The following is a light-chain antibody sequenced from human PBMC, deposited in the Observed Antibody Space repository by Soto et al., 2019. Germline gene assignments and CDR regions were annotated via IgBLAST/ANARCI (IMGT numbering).Light chain of an antibody. CDR1: QGISSL. CDR2: AAS. CDR3: QQANSFPST. Sequence: DIQMTQSPSSVSASVGDRVTITCRASQGISSLLAWYQQKPGKAPKLLIYAASSLQSGVPSRFSGSGSGTNFTLTIASLQPEDFANYYVQQANSFPSTFGQGTRLEIK. V-gene: IGKV1-12*02. J-gene: IGKJ5*01.